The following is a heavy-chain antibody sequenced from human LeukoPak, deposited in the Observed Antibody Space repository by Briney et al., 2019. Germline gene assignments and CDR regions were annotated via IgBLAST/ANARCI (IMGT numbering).Heavy chain of an antibody. D-gene: IGHD2-15*01. CDR2: IIPIFGTA. Sequence: SVKVSCKASGGTFSSCAISWVRQAPGQGLEWMGGIIPIFGTANYAQKFQGRVTITADESTSTAYMELSSLRSEDTAVYYCASPGYCSGGSCYSSLDYWGQGTLVTVSS. CDR1: GGTFSSCA. V-gene: IGHV1-69*13. CDR3: ASPGYCSGGSCYSSLDY. J-gene: IGHJ4*02.